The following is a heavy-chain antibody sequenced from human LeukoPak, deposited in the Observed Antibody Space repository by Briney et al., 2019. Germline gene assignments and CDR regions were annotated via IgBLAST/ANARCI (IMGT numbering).Heavy chain of an antibody. CDR3: ASLRSGTATYFDY. CDR2: IRSNGETT. D-gene: IGHD3-10*01. V-gene: IGHV3-23*01. Sequence: QPGGSLRLSCAASGFTFSSIAMTWARQAPGKGLEWVSTIRSNGETTYNADSVKGRFTISRDNSKNTLYLQMNSLRAEDTAVYYCASLRSGTATYFDYWGQGTLVTVSS. J-gene: IGHJ4*02. CDR1: GFTFSSIA.